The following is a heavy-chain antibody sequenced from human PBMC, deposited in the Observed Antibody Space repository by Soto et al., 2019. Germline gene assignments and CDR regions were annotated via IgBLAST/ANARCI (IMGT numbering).Heavy chain of an antibody. J-gene: IGHJ4*02. D-gene: IGHD3-3*01. CDR2: IYYSGST. CDR1: GGSISSSSYY. Sequence: SETLSLSCTVSGGSISSSSYYWGWIRQPPGKGLEWIGSIYYSGSTYYNPSLKSRVTISVDTSKNQFSLKLSSVTAADTAVYYCARHGITIFGAFDYWGQGTLVTVSS. V-gene: IGHV4-39*01. CDR3: ARHGITIFGAFDY.